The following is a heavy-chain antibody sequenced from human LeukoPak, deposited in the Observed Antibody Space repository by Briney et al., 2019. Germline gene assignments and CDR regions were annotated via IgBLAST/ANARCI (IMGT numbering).Heavy chain of an antibody. CDR2: ISGSGGST. Sequence: GGSLRLSCAASGFTFSSYAMSWVRQAPGKGLEWVSGISGSGGSTYYADSVKGRFTISRDNSKNTLYLQMNSLRAEDTAVYYCAKDLGYNWNYFDYWGQGTLVTVSS. V-gene: IGHV3-23*01. CDR3: AKDLGYNWNYFDY. CDR1: GFTFSSYA. J-gene: IGHJ4*02. D-gene: IGHD1-20*01.